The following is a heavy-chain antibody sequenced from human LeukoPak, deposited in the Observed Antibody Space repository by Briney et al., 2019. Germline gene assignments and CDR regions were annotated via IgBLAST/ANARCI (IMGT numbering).Heavy chain of an antibody. V-gene: IGHV3-20*04. D-gene: IGHD6-13*01. CDR1: GFSFSSHW. CDR2: INWNGGST. J-gene: IGHJ4*02. CDR3: ARDQDSSSWDY. Sequence: PGGSLRLSCAASGFSFSSHWMSWVRQSPGKGLEWVSGINWNGGSTGHADSVKGRFTISRDNAKNSLYLQMNSLRAEDTALYYCARDQDSSSWDYWGQGTLVTVSS.